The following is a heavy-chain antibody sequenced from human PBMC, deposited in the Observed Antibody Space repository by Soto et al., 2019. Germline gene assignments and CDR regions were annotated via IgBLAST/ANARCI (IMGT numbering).Heavy chain of an antibody. CDR2: ISDEGSIQ. D-gene: IGHD1-1*01. Sequence: GGSLRLSCVGSGFTFSSYTIHWVRQAPGKGLEWVAVISDEGSIQIYADSVRGRFTIFRDNSQNTVFLQMNSLRTEDTAVYYCVRGDNWNDEASDYWGQGTLVTVSS. CDR3: VRGDNWNDEASDY. V-gene: IGHV3-30*07. J-gene: IGHJ4*02. CDR1: GFTFSSYT.